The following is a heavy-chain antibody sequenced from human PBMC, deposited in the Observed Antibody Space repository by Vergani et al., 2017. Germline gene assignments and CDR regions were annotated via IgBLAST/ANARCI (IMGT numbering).Heavy chain of an antibody. CDR2: INHSGST. D-gene: IGHD6-19*01. Sequence: QVQLQESGPGLVKPSQTLSLTCTVSGGSISSGGYYWSWIRQPPGKGLEWIGEINHSGSTNYNPSLKSRVTISVDTSKNQFSLKLSSVTAADTAVYYCARCEYSSGWYSSYYYYGMDVWGQGTTVTVSS. CDR1: GGSISSGGYY. J-gene: IGHJ6*02. V-gene: IGHV4-31*03. CDR3: ARCEYSSGWYSSYYYYGMDV.